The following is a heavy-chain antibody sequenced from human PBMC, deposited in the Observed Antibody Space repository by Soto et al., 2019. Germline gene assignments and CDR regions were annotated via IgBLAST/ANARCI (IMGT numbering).Heavy chain of an antibody. J-gene: IGHJ4*02. CDR3: ARDHPLLSPATTMVRGVLFDY. CDR1: GYTFTSYY. D-gene: IGHD3-10*01. CDR2: INPSGGST. V-gene: IGHV1-46*01. Sequence: ASVKVSCKASGYTFTSYYMHWVRQAPGQGLEWMGIINPSGGSTSYAQKFQGRVTMTRDTSTSTVYMELSSLRSEDTAVYYCARDHPLLSPATTMVRGVLFDYWGQGTLVTVSS.